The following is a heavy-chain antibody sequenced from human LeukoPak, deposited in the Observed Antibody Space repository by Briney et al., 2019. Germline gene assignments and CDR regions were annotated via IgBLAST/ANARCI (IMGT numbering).Heavy chain of an antibody. D-gene: IGHD2/OR15-2a*01. CDR3: ARDWFHAIDY. V-gene: IGHV3-74*01. CDR2: IRSDGSDT. Sequence: HPGGSLRLSCAASGFTFSDTWMHWVRQAPGKGLVWVSRIRSDGSDTRYAESVKGRFTISRDNAKNTLYLQMNSLRAEDTAVYYCARDWFHAIDYWGQGTLVTVSP. CDR1: GFTFSDTW. J-gene: IGHJ4*02.